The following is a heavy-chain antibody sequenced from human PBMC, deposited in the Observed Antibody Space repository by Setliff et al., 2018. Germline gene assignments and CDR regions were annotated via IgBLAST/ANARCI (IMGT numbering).Heavy chain of an antibody. J-gene: IGHJ6*03. CDR1: GGTFSSYT. Sequence: SVKVSCKASGGTFSSYTISWVRQAPGQGLEWMGRIIPILGVANYAQKFQGRVTITADKSTSTAYMELSSLRSEDTAVYYCARMGGSPPAAVDYYYYMDVWGKGTTVTVSS. CDR3: ARMGGSPPAAVDYYYYMDV. V-gene: IGHV1-69*02. D-gene: IGHD1-26*01. CDR2: IIPILGVA.